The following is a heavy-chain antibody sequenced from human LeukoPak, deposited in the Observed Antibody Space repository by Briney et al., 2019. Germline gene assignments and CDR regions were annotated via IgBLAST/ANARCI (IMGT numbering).Heavy chain of an antibody. J-gene: IGHJ4*02. D-gene: IGHD2-15*01. CDR3: TRHASNGLYCSGGSCYEEFDY. Sequence: RTSETLSLTCTVSGGSISSYYWSWIRQPPGKGLEWIGYIYYSGSTNYNPSLKSRVTISVDTSKNQFSLKLSSVTAADTAVYYCTRHASNGLYCSGGSCYEEFDYWGQGTLVTVSS. CDR2: IYYSGST. CDR1: GGSISSYY. V-gene: IGHV4-59*08.